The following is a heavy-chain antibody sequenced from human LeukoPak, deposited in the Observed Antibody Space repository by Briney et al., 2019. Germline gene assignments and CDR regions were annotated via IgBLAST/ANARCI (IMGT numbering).Heavy chain of an antibody. CDR3: ARGVGSSSWYADLWTYYYYYYMDV. CDR2: ISSSGSTI. Sequence: PGGSLRLSCAASGFTFSDYYMSWIRQAPGKGLEWVSYISSSGSTIYYADSVKGRFTISRDNAKNSLYLQMNSLRAEDTAVYYCARGVGSSSWYADLWTYYYYYYMDVWGKGTTVTVSS. V-gene: IGHV3-11*01. J-gene: IGHJ6*03. CDR1: GFTFSDYY. D-gene: IGHD6-13*01.